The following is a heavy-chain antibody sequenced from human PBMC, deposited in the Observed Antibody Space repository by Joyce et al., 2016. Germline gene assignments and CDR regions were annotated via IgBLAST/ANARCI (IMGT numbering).Heavy chain of an antibody. Sequence: QVQLVESGGGVVQPGRSLRLSCAASGFSFSNSAMLWGRQAPGKWLEWVAVISYDEDYKYYADSVKGRFTISRDNSKNTLYLQLNSLRAEDTAIYYCARGNFGPINFDFWGQGTLVTVSS. CDR1: GFSFSNSA. CDR3: ARGNFGPINFDF. D-gene: IGHD3/OR15-3a*01. J-gene: IGHJ4*02. CDR2: ISYDEDYK. V-gene: IGHV3-30-3*01.